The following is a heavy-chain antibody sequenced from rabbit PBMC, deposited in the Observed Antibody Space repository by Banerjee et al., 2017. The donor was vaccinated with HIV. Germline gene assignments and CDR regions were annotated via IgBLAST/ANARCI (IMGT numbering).Heavy chain of an antibody. J-gene: IGHJ6*01. V-gene: IGHV1S47*01. CDR3: AKHYNSGWDL. D-gene: IGHD4-1*01. CDR1: GFDFGFYW. CDR2: ISYDGST. Sequence: QEQLKESGGGLVQPEGSLTLTCKASGFDFGFYWMGWVRQAPGKGLEYIGYISYDGSTYYASWVNGRFTISRENTQNTVSLQMNSLTAADTATYFCAKHYNSGWDLWGPGTLVTVS.